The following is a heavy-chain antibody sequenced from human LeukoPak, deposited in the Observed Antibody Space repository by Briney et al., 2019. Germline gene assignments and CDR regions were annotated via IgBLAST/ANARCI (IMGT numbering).Heavy chain of an antibody. CDR1: GGSISSSNYY. D-gene: IGHD1-1*01. Sequence: SETLSLTCTVSGGSISSSNYYWGWIRQPPGKGLEWIGCIYFSGSTYYNPSLKSRVTIPVDTSKNQFSLKLTSVTAADTAVYYCARAGGAGTMYNWFDPWGQGTLVTVSS. CDR3: ARAGGAGTMYNWFDP. J-gene: IGHJ5*02. V-gene: IGHV4-39*07. CDR2: IYFSGST.